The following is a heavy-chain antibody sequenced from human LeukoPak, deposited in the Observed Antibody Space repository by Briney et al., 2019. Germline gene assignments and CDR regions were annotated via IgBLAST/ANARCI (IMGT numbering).Heavy chain of an antibody. J-gene: IGHJ4*02. CDR3: ARDTYDSSGYYHDY. V-gene: IGHV4-59*01. Sequence: SETLSLTCTVSGGSISRYYWSWIRQPPGKGPELIGYIYYRGSTNYNPSLKSRVTISVDTSKNQFSLKLSSVTAADTAVYYCARDTYDSSGYYHDYWGQGTLVTVSS. CDR2: IYYRGST. D-gene: IGHD3-22*01. CDR1: GGSISRYY.